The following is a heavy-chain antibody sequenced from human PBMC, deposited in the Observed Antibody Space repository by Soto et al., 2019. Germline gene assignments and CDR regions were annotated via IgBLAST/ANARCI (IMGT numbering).Heavy chain of an antibody. Sequence: PSETLSLTCTVSGGSISSSSYYWGWIRQPPGKGLEWIGSIYYSGSTYYNPSLESRVTISVDTSKNQFSLKPSSVTAADTAVYYCARHNLKNYYDSRVFDPWGQGTLVTVSS. CDR2: IYYSGST. CDR3: ARHNLKNYYDSRVFDP. CDR1: GGSISSSSYY. V-gene: IGHV4-39*01. D-gene: IGHD3-22*01. J-gene: IGHJ5*02.